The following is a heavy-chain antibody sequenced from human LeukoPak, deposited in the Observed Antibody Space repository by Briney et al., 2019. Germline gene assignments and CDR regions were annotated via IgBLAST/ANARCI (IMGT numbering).Heavy chain of an antibody. CDR3: ARDLRGLGDYFDY. J-gene: IGHJ4*02. V-gene: IGHV1-46*01. CDR2: ISPGAGTT. D-gene: IGHD3-16*01. CDR1: GYTFTSYY. Sequence: GASVKVSCKASGYTFTSYYIHWVRQAPGQGLEWMGIISPGAGTTSYAQNFQGRVTMTRDTSISTAYMELSSLRSDDTAVYYCARDLRGLGDYFDYWGQGTLVIVSS.